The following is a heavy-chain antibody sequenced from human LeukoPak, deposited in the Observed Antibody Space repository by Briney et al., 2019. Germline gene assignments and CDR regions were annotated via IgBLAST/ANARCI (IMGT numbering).Heavy chain of an antibody. D-gene: IGHD3-10*01. J-gene: IGHJ4*02. V-gene: IGHV4-34*01. CDR2: INHSGST. Sequence: SETLSLTCAVYGGSFSGYYWSWIRLPPGKGLEWIGEINHSGSTNYNPSLKSRVTISVDTSKNQFSLKLSSVTAADTAVYYCASSVFSQFDYWGQGTLVTVSS. CDR3: ASSVFSQFDY. CDR1: GGSFSGYY.